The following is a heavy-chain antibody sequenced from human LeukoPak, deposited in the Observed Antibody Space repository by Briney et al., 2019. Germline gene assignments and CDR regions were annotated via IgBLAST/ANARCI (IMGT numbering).Heavy chain of an antibody. J-gene: IGHJ3*02. CDR2: INPNSGGT. CDR3: ARERGRLTMVRGGYDAFDI. D-gene: IGHD3-10*01. Sequence: ASVKVSCKASGYTFTGYYMHWVRQAPGQGLEWMGWINPNSGGTNYAQKFQGRVTMTRDTSISTAYMELSRLRSDDTAVYYCARERGRLTMVRGGYDAFDIWGQGTMATVSS. CDR1: GYTFTGYY. V-gene: IGHV1-2*02.